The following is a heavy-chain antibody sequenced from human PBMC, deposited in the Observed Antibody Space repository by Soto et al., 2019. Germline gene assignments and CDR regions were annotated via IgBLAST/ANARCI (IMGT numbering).Heavy chain of an antibody. CDR1: GFTFDDYT. CDR3: AKDRGFSSSDPPYFDY. CDR2: ISWDGGST. Sequence: VQLVESGGVVVQPGGSLRLSCAASGFTFDDYTMHWVRQAPGKGLEWVSLISWDGGSTYYADSVKGRFTISRDNSKNSLYLQMNSLRTEDTALYYCAKDRGFSSSDPPYFDYWGQGTLVTVSS. J-gene: IGHJ4*02. D-gene: IGHD6-13*01. V-gene: IGHV3-43*01.